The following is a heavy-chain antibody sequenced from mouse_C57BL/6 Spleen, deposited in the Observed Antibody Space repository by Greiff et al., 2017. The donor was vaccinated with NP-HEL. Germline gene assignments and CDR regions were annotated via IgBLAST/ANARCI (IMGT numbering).Heavy chain of an antibody. D-gene: IGHD2-5*01. Sequence: VQLKESGPELVKPGASVKISCTASGYSFTDYNMNWVQQSHGKSLEWIGVINPNYGTTSYNQKFKGKATMTVDQSSSTSYMQLNSLTSEDTAVHYCTRGYYSNPDYWGQGTTLTVSS. J-gene: IGHJ2*01. CDR1: GYSFTDYN. CDR3: TRGYYSNPDY. CDR2: INPNYGTT. V-gene: IGHV1-39*01.